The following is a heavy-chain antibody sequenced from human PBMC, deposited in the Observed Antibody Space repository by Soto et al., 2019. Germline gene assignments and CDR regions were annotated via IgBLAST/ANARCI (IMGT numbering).Heavy chain of an antibody. D-gene: IGHD3-10*01. Sequence: GGSLRLSCAASGFTFSSYWMSWVRQAPGKGLEWVANIKQDGSEKYYVDSVKGRFTISRDNAKNSLYLQMNSLRAEDTAVYYCARSPTIMVRGVYEPDAFDIWGQGTMVTVSS. CDR1: GFTFSSYW. V-gene: IGHV3-7*01. CDR2: IKQDGSEK. CDR3: ARSPTIMVRGVYEPDAFDI. J-gene: IGHJ3*02.